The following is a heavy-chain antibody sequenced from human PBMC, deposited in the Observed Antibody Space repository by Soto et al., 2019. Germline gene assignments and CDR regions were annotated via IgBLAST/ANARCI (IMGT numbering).Heavy chain of an antibody. J-gene: IGHJ5*02. CDR2: ISYDGSNK. CDR3: AKDAVVAAKPQNWFDP. V-gene: IGHV3-30*18. Sequence: QVQLVESGGGVVQPGRSLRLSCAASGFTFSSYGMHWVRQAPGKGLEWVAVISYDGSNKYYADSVKGRFTISRDNSKNTLDLQMNSLRAEDTAVYYCAKDAVVAAKPQNWFDPWGQGTLVTVSS. D-gene: IGHD2-15*01. CDR1: GFTFSSYG.